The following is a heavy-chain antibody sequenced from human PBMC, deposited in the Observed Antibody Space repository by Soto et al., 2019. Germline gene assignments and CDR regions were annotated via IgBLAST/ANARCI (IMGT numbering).Heavy chain of an antibody. CDR1: VGSFSGYY. CDR2: INHSGST. CDR3: ARGDIVVVVAATYYYYGMDV. J-gene: IGHJ6*02. D-gene: IGHD2-15*01. Sequence: SEALSLTCAVYVGSFSGYYWSWIRQPPGKGLEWIGEINHSGSTNYNPSLKSRVTISVDTSKNQFSLKLSSVTAADTAVYYCARGDIVVVVAATYYYYGMDVWGQGTTVTVSS. V-gene: IGHV4-34*01.